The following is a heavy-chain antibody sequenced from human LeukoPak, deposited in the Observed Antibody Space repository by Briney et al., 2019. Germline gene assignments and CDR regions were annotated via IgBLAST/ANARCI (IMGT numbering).Heavy chain of an antibody. J-gene: IGHJ3*02. Sequence: AGGSLRLSCAASGFTFSSYWMHWVRQAPGKGLVWVSRINSDGTSTSYADSVKGRFTISRDNAKNTLYLQMNSLRAEDTAVYYCAANYYDSSGGAFDIWGQGTMVTVSS. D-gene: IGHD3-22*01. CDR1: GFTFSSYW. CDR2: INSDGTST. CDR3: AANYYDSSGGAFDI. V-gene: IGHV3-74*01.